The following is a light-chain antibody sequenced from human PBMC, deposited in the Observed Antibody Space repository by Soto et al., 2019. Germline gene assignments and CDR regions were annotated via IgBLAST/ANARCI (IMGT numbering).Light chain of an antibody. V-gene: IGLV2-14*01. CDR1: SSDVGGYNY. CDR2: DVS. CDR3: SSYTSNTTLV. Sequence: QSALTQPASVSGSPGQSITISCTGTSSDVGGYNYVSWYQQHPGKAPKLMIYDVSNRPSGVSNRFSGSKSDNTASLTISGLQAEDEADYYCSSYTSNTTLVFGGGPTVTLL. J-gene: IGLJ2*01.